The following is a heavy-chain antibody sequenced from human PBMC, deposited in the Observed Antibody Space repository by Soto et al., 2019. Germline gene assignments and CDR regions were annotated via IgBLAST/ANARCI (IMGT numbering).Heavy chain of an antibody. CDR2: ISASGDTV. CDR3: AGLSVTGGVDV. D-gene: IGHD2-21*02. CDR1: GLTSSGIE. J-gene: IGHJ6*02. V-gene: IGHV3-48*03. Sequence: EVRLEESGGGFVQPGGALRLSVVFSGLTSSGIELNWVRQAAGKGLEWLSYISASGDTVDYIDSVRGRFTISRDNAKQSLFLQMSALRVEDTAVYYCAGLSVTGGVDVWGQGTTVTVSS.